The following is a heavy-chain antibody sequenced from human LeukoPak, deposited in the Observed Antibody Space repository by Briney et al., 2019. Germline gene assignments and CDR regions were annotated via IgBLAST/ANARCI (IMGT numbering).Heavy chain of an antibody. CDR2: ISAYNGNT. V-gene: IGHV1-18*04. CDR1: GYTFTGYY. D-gene: IGHD6-13*01. Sequence: ASVKVSCKASGYTFTGYYMHWVRQAPGQGLEWMGWISAYNGNTNYAQKLQGRVTMTTDTSTSTAYMELRSLRSDDTAVYYCARDYYGSSWYAPGAFDYWGQGTLVTVSS. CDR3: ARDYYGSSWYAPGAFDY. J-gene: IGHJ4*02.